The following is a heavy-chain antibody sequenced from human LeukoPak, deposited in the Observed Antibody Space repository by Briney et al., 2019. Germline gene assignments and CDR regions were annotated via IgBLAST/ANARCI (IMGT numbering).Heavy chain of an antibody. Sequence: SVKVSCKASGGTFSSYAISWVRQAPGQGLEWMGGITPIFGTANYAQKFQGRVTITADESTSTAYMELSSLRSEDTAVYYCARGYSGYDWADYWGQGTLVTVSS. D-gene: IGHD5-12*01. V-gene: IGHV1-69*13. J-gene: IGHJ4*02. CDR3: ARGYSGYDWADY. CDR1: GGTFSSYA. CDR2: ITPIFGTA.